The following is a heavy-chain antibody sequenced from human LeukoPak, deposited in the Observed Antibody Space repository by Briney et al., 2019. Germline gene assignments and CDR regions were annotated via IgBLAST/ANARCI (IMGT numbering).Heavy chain of an antibody. CDR3: SKDRPNYYHSSGSYYKRSGDY. J-gene: IGHJ4*02. D-gene: IGHD3-22*01. Sequence: GGSLRLSCAASGFTFNTFAVSWVRQAPGRGLEWVSSISSSGEFTYYVDSLKGRFTISRDNSKNTLYLQMSRLTADDTAVYYCSKDRPNYYHSSGSYYKRSGDYWGQGTLVTVSS. V-gene: IGHV3-23*01. CDR2: ISSSGEFT. CDR1: GFTFNTFA.